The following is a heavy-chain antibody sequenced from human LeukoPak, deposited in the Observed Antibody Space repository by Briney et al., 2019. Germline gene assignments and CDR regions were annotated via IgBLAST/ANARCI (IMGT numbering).Heavy chain of an antibody. D-gene: IGHD6-6*01. V-gene: IGHV4-4*07. Sequence: KASETLSLTCTVSGGSISSYYWSWIRQPAGKELEWVGHIYTSGSTTYNPSLKSRVTISLDTSKNQFSLKLTSVTAADTAVYYCTRGQSSSIGRYYYYYMDVWGKGTTVTVSS. CDR1: GGSISSYY. J-gene: IGHJ6*03. CDR3: TRGQSSSIGRYYYYYMDV. CDR2: IYTSGST.